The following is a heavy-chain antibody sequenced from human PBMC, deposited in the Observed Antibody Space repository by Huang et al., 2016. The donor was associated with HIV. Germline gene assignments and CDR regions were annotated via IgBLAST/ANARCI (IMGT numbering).Heavy chain of an antibody. V-gene: IGHV3-30*02. J-gene: IGHJ3*02. D-gene: IGHD3-22*01. Sequence: QVQLVESGGGVVQPGGSRRLSCARSGFTFSNYGRHWVGQVPVKGLEWVSFIRYDGSTKYYYASWTARFTYSRDNSKNTLFLQMTSRRAEDTAVYYCAKEDYYYDSSGYYFLGAFDIWGQGTMVTVSS. CDR2: IRYDGSTK. CDR3: AKEDYYYDSSGYYFLGAFDI. CDR1: GFTFSNYG.